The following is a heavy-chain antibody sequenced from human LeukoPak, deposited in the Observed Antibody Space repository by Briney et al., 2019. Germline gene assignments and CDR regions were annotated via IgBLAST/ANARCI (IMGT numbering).Heavy chain of an antibody. CDR1: GFTFSDYY. D-gene: IGHD3-9*01. Sequence: GGSLRLSCAASGFTFSDYYLSWIRQAPGKGLEWVSYISGSTIYTNYADSVRGRFTISRDNAKNSLYLQMNSLRAEDTAVYYCASEKYDILTGAPYYYGMDVWGQGTTVTVSS. J-gene: IGHJ6*02. CDR2: ISGSTIYT. V-gene: IGHV3-11*06. CDR3: ASEKYDILTGAPYYYGMDV.